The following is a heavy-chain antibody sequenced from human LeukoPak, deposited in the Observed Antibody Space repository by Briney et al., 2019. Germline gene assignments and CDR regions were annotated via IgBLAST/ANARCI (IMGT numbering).Heavy chain of an antibody. CDR2: INNDGSNT. V-gene: IGHV3-74*01. CDR1: GFTFITYW. D-gene: IGHD6-19*01. CDR3: ARPSVAGPYFDF. J-gene: IGHJ4*02. Sequence: HPGGSPRLSCAASGFTFITYWMHWVRQAPGKGLVWVSRINNDGSNTNYADSVKGRFTISRDNAKNTLYLQMNSLRAEDTAVYYCARPSVAGPYFDFWGQGTLVTVSS.